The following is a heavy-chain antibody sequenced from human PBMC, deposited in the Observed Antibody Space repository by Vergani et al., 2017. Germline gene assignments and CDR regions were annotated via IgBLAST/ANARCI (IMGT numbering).Heavy chain of an antibody. D-gene: IGHD3/OR15-3a*01. CDR3: ARGLDWGMDY. Sequence: QVQLQQWGAGLLKPSETLSLTCAVYGGSFSGYYWSWIRQPPGKGLEWIGEINHSGSTNYNPSRKSRVTISVDTSKNQFSLKLSSVTAADTAVYYCARGLDWGMDYWGQGTLVTVSS. CDR2: INHSGST. V-gene: IGHV4-34*01. J-gene: IGHJ4*02. CDR1: GGSFSGYY.